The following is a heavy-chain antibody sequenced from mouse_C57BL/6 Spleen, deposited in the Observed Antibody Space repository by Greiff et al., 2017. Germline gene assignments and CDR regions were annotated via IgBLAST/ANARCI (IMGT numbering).Heavy chain of an antibody. D-gene: IGHD1-1*01. CDR2: INPNYGTT. Sequence: EVKLMESGPELVKPGASVKISCKASGYSFTDYNMNWVKQSNGKSLEWIGVINPNYGTTSYNQKFKGKATLTVDQSSSTAYMQLNSLTSEDSAVYYCARETTVVATNAMDYWGQGTSGTVSS. V-gene: IGHV1-39*01. CDR3: ARETTVVATNAMDY. J-gene: IGHJ4*01. CDR1: GYSFTDYN.